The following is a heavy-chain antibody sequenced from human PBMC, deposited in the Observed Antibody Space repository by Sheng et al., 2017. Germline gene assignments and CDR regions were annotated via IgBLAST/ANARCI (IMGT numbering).Heavy chain of an antibody. V-gene: IGHV1-69*11. Sequence: QVHLVQSGAEVKRPGSSVKVSCKGSGGSFSNYIISWMRQAPGQRLEWMGRIVVTLQKTHYAEKFQGRVAISADEGTNTAYMELISLTSDDTAVYYCARDLRGMSNHFDNWGQGTLVTVSS. J-gene: IGHJ4*02. CDR3: ARDLRGMSNHFDN. CDR1: GGSFSNYI. D-gene: IGHD6-13*01. CDR2: IVVTLQKT.